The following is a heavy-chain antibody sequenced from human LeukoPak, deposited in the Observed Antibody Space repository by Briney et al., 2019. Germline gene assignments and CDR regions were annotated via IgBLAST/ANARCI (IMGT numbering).Heavy chain of an antibody. D-gene: IGHD3-3*01. J-gene: IGHJ6*02. V-gene: IGHV3-30-3*01. CDR3: ARGSRDFWSGYSSEYYYYGMDV. Sequence: GGSLRLSCAASGFTFSSYAMHWARQAPGKGLEWVAVISYDGSNKYYADSVKGRFTISRDNSKNTLYLQMNSLRAEDTAVYYCARGSRDFWSGYSSEYYYYGMDVWGQGTTVTVSS. CDR2: ISYDGSNK. CDR1: GFTFSSYA.